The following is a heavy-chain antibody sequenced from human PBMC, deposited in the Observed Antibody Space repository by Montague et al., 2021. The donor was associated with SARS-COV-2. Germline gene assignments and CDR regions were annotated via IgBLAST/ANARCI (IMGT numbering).Heavy chain of an antibody. Sequence: SETLSLTCTVSGGSISSFYWSWFRHPPGKGLEWIWYISDSGSTNYNPSLTSRVTMSVDTSKNQFSLKVNSVTAADTAVYYCARHYSATLPAVYWGQGTLVTVSS. J-gene: IGHJ4*02. CDR2: ISDSGST. V-gene: IGHV4-59*08. D-gene: IGHD2-15*01. CDR3: ARHYSATLPAVY. CDR1: GGSISSFY.